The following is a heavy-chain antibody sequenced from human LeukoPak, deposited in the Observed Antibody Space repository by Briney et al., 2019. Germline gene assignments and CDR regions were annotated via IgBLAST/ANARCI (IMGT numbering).Heavy chain of an antibody. J-gene: IGHJ4*02. CDR2: IKRKTDGGTT. CDR1: GFTFSNAW. CDR3: TTGNSY. Sequence: GGSLRLSCAASGFTFSNAWMSWVRQAPGKGLEWVGRIKRKTDGGTTDYAAPVKGRFSILRDDSKNTLYLQTNSLKTEDTAVYYCTTGNSYWGQGTLVTVSS. V-gene: IGHV3-15*01.